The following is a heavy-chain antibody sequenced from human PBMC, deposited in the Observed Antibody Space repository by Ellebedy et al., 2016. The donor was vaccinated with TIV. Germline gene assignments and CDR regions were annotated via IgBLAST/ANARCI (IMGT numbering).Heavy chain of an antibody. CDR1: GGTFSSYA. CDR3: ATAPVLWLQWYYFDY. Sequence: ASVKVSCKASGGTFSSYAISWVRQATGQGLEWMGWMNPNSGNTGYTQKFQGRVTMTEDTSTDTAYMELSSLRSEDTAVYYCATAPVLWLQWYYFDYWGQGTLVTVSS. V-gene: IGHV1-8*02. J-gene: IGHJ4*02. D-gene: IGHD5-18*01. CDR2: MNPNSGNT.